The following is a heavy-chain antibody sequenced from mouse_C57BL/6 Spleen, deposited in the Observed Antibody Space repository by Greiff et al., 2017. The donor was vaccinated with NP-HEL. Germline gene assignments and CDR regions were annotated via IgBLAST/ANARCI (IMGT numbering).Heavy chain of an antibody. V-gene: IGHV1-82*01. CDR1: GYAFSSSW. J-gene: IGHJ2*01. CDR2: LYPGDGDT. D-gene: IGHD2-4*01. Sequence: QVQLQQSGPELVKPGASVKISCKASGYAFSSSWMNWVKQRPGKGLEWIGRLYPGDGDTNYNGKFKGKATLTADKSSSTAYMQLSSLTSEDSAVYFCAREYDYLFDYWGQGTTLTVSS. CDR3: AREYDYLFDY.